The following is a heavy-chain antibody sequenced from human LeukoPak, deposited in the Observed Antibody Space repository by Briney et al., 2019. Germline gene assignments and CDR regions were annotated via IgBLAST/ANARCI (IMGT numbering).Heavy chain of an antibody. CDR1: GGSINTYY. CDR2: IYYSGTT. Sequence: PSETLSLTCSVSGGSINTYYWSWIRQPPEKGLEWIGYIYYSGTTNYNPSLKSRVTISVDTSKNQFSLKLSSVTAADTAVYYCARDALAITIFGVVIRNWFDPWGQGTLVTVSS. D-gene: IGHD3-3*01. V-gene: IGHV4-59*12. CDR3: ARDALAITIFGVVIRNWFDP. J-gene: IGHJ5*02.